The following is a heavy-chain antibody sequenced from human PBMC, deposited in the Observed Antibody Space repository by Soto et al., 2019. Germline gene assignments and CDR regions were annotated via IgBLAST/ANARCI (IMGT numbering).Heavy chain of an antibody. CDR1: GGSIRSGSHY. V-gene: IGHV4-31*02. CDR3: AREGGDGIDY. D-gene: IGHD3-16*01. J-gene: IGHJ4*02. CDR2: IYYSGST. Sequence: SETLSLTXTVSGGSIRSGSHYWSWIRQHPGKGLEWIGYIYYSGSTYYNPSLKSRITISISTSKNQFSLKLTSVTAADTAVYYCAREGGDGIDYWGQGTLVTVS.